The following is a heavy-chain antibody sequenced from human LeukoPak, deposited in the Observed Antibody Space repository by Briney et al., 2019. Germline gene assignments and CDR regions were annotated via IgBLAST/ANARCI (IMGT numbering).Heavy chain of an antibody. D-gene: IGHD3-22*01. V-gene: IGHV4-4*07. CDR3: ARDDYYDSSGYYPLGY. Sequence: PSETLSLTCTVSHGSISSYYWTWIRQPAGRGLEWIGRIYTSGSTNYNPSLKSRVTMSIDTSKNQFSLKLSSVTAADTAVYYCARDDYYDSSGYYPLGYWGQGTLVTVSS. CDR2: IYTSGST. CDR1: HGSISSYY. J-gene: IGHJ4*02.